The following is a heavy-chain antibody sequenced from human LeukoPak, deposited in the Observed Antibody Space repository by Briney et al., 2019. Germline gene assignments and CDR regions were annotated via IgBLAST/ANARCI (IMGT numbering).Heavy chain of an antibody. J-gene: IGHJ6*03. CDR1: GFTFTEYS. CDR3: ARVRGPTLRTCYMDV. Sequence: GESLRLSCAASGFTFTEYSIIWVRQAPGKGLEWVSFISDISDRSSTIHYADSVKGRFTISRDNAERSVYLQMNSLRADDTAVYYCARVRGPTLRTCYMDVWGTGTTVTVSS. CDR2: ISDRSSTI. V-gene: IGHV3-48*04. D-gene: IGHD3-10*01.